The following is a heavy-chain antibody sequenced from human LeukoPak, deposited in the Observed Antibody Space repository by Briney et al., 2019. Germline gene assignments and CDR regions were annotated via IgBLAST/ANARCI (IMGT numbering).Heavy chain of an antibody. CDR1: GFTFSSYA. CDR3: ARDLAPASDYQPRTFDY. V-gene: IGHV3-23*01. Sequence: GGSLRLSCAASGFTFSSYAMSWVRQAPGKGLEWVSAISGSGGSTYYADSVKGRFTISRDNSKNTLYLQMNSLRPEDTAMYYCARDLAPASDYQPRTFDYWGQGTLVTVSS. D-gene: IGHD4-17*01. J-gene: IGHJ4*02. CDR2: ISGSGGST.